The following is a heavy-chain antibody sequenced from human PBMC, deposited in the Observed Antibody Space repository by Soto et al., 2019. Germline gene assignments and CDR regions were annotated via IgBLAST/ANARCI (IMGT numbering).Heavy chain of an antibody. CDR3: TRVRDSETDFDY. V-gene: IGHV3-74*01. J-gene: IGHJ4*02. Sequence: EVQLVESGGGLVQPGGSLRLSCAASGFTFSNYWMNWVRQGPGKGLVWVSRINSDGSSIDYADSVKGRFTISRDNAKNSLYLQMNTLRAEDTAVYYCTRVRDSETDFDYWGQGTLVTVSS. CDR1: GFTFSNYW. D-gene: IGHD1-26*01. CDR2: INSDGSSI.